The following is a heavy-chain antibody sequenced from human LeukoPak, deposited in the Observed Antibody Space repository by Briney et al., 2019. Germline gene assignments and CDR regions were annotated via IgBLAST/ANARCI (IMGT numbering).Heavy chain of an antibody. CDR3: TRRGGSTGWGAFDY. CDR1: GFTFSSYA. V-gene: IGHV3-23*01. J-gene: IGHJ4*02. Sequence: PGRSLRLSCAASGFTFSSYAMHWVRQAPGKGLEWVSSISGSDGRTFYADSVKGRFTISRDNSQNTLYMQMSSLRAEDTAIYYCTRRGGSTGWGAFDYWGQGTLITVSS. D-gene: IGHD6-19*01. CDR2: ISGSDGRT.